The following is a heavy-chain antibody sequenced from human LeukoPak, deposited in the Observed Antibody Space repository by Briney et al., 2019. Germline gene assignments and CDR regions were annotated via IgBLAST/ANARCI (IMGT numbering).Heavy chain of an antibody. D-gene: IGHD5-18*01. Sequence: GGSLRLSCAASGFTVSSNYMSWVRQAPGKGLEWVSAISGSGGSTYYADSVKGRFTISRDNSKNTLYLQMNSLRAEDTAVYYCAKELTATYSYGPNWFDPWGQGTLVTVSS. J-gene: IGHJ5*02. CDR1: GFTVSSNY. V-gene: IGHV3-23*01. CDR2: ISGSGGST. CDR3: AKELTATYSYGPNWFDP.